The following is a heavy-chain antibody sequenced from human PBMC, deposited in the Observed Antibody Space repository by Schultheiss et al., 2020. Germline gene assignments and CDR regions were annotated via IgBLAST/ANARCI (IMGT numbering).Heavy chain of an antibody. J-gene: IGHJ4*02. Sequence: GSLRLACAASGFTFSSYEMNWVRQAPGKGLEWVAVIWYDGSNKYYADSVKGRFTISRDNAKNSLYLQMNSLRAEDTAVYYCATGGTTWSYWGQGTLVTVSS. CDR2: IWYDGSNK. D-gene: IGHD2/OR15-2a*01. CDR3: ATGGTTWSY. CDR1: GFTFSSYE. V-gene: IGHV3-33*03.